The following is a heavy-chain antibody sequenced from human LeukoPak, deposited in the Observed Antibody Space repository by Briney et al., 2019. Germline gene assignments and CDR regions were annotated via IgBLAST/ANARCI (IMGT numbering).Heavy chain of an antibody. V-gene: IGHV4-34*01. D-gene: IGHD3-22*01. CDR3: ASYAYYYDSSGYYLADY. J-gene: IGHJ4*02. CDR1: GGSFSGYY. CDR2: INHSGST. Sequence: PSETLSLTCAVYGGSFSGYYWSWIRQPPGKGLEWIGEINHSGSTNYNPSLKSRVTISVDTSKNQFSLKLSSVTAADTAVYYCASYAYYYDSSGYYLADYWGQGTLVTVSS.